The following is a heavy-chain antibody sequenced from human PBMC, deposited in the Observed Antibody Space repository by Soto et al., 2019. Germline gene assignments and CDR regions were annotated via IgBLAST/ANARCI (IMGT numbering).Heavy chain of an antibody. CDR3: AKATATGGGAFDI. CDR1: GFICTSYD. V-gene: IGHV3-23*01. D-gene: IGHD2-8*02. Sequence: PGGSLRLSCAASGFICTSYDMSWVRQAPGQGLEWVSTILVDGRTFYVDSVKGRFTISRDSSQNTVYLQMNSLTAGDTALYYCAKATATGGGAFDICGQGTMVIVSS. J-gene: IGHJ3*02. CDR2: ILVDGRT.